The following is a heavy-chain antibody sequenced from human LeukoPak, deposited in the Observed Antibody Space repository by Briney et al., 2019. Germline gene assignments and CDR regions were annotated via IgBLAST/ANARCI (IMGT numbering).Heavy chain of an antibody. J-gene: IGHJ6*02. CDR3: ARDPYSSSWSYGMDV. D-gene: IGHD6-13*01. Sequence: PGGSLRLSWTATGXTFSNYWMSWVRQTPEKGLEWVANIKQDGSETVYVDSVKGRFTISRDNAQSSLYLQMNSLRAEDTAVYYCARDPYSSSWSYGMDVWGQGTAVTVSS. CDR2: IKQDGSET. V-gene: IGHV3-7*05. CDR1: GXTFSNYW.